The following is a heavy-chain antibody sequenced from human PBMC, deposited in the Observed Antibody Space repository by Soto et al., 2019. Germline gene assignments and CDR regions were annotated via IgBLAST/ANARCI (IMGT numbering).Heavy chain of an antibody. D-gene: IGHD2-2*01. J-gene: IGHJ4*02. V-gene: IGHV4-31*03. CDR2: IYYSGST. Sequence: SETLSLTCTVSGGSISSGGYYWSWIRQHPGKGLEWIGYIYYSGSTYYNPSLKSRVTISVDTSKNQFSLKLSSVTAADTAVYYCARVSIVVVPAAIDYWGQGTLVTVSS. CDR1: GGSISSGGYY. CDR3: ARVSIVVVPAAIDY.